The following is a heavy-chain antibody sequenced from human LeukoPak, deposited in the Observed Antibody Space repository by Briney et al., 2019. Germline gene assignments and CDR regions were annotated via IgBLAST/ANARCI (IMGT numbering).Heavy chain of an antibody. D-gene: IGHD3-22*01. J-gene: IGHJ3*02. CDR2: IYYSGST. Sequence: SETLSLTCTVSGGSISSSSYYWGWIRQPPGKGLEWIGSIYYSGSTYYNPSLKSRVTISVDTSKNQFSLKLSSVTAADTAVYYCARDGDYYDSSGYGIGAFDIWGQGTMVTVSS. V-gene: IGHV4-39*07. CDR1: GGSISSSSYY. CDR3: ARDGDYYDSSGYGIGAFDI.